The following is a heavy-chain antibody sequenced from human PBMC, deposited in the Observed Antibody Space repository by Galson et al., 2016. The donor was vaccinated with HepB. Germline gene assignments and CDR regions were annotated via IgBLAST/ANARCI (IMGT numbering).Heavy chain of an antibody. CDR1: GLIFRDYT. V-gene: IGHV3-64D*08. CDR2: ISSDASHT. J-gene: IGHJ2*01. Sequence: LRLSCAASGLIFRDYTVHWVRQAPGKRLEYVSSISSDASHTDYADSVKGRFYISRDNSQSTLYIEMSSLRAEDTAVYYCVKEESKGNWHLDLWGRGARVTVSS. D-gene: IGHD6-13*01. CDR3: VKEESKGNWHLDL.